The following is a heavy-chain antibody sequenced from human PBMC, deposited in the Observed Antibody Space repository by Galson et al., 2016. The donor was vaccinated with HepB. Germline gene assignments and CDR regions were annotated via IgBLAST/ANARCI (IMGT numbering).Heavy chain of an antibody. D-gene: IGHD2-21*02. CDR3: TKDQLRYCCGDCYPGYNWFDP. CDR2: LSYDGVNV. CDR1: GLMFNSYG. Sequence: SLRLSCAASGLMFNSYGMHWVRQAPGKGLEWIAFLSYDGVNVLYADSVKGRFTSSRDNSKNTLYLQMNSLRAEDTAVYYCTKDQLRYCCGDCYPGYNWFDPWGQGTLVTVSS. V-gene: IGHV3-30*18. J-gene: IGHJ5*02.